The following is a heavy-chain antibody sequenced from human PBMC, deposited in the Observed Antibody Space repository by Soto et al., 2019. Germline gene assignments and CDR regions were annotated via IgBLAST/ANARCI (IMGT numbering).Heavy chain of an antibody. CDR1: GFTFSSYA. Sequence: GGSLRLSCAASGFTFSSYAMSWVRQAPGKGLEWVSAISGSGGSTYYADSVKGRFTISRDNSKNTLYLQMSSLRAEDTAVYYCAKFRHSSGFHGGMDVWGQGTTVTVSS. CDR3: AKFRHSSGFHGGMDV. D-gene: IGHD6-19*01. V-gene: IGHV3-23*01. J-gene: IGHJ6*02. CDR2: ISGSGGST.